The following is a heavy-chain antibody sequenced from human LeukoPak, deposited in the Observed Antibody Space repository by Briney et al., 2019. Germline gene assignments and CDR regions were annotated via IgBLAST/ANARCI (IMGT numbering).Heavy chain of an antibody. V-gene: IGHV3-74*01. CDR1: GFTFSNYW. J-gene: IGHJ4*02. CDR3: ARGYSGTYRFDY. Sequence: PGGSLRLSCAVSGFTFSNYWMHWVRQAPGKGPVWVSGINTDGSSSTYADSVKGRFTISRDNAKNTLCLQMISLRAEDTAVYYCARGYSGTYRFDYWGQGTLVTVSS. CDR2: INTDGSSS. D-gene: IGHD1-26*01.